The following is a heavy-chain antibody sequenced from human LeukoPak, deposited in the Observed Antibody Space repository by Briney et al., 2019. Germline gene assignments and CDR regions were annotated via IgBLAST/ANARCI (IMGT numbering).Heavy chain of an antibody. Sequence: ASVKVSCKASGGTFSSYAISWVRQAPGQGLEWMGGIIPIFGTANYAQKLQGRVTMTTDTSTSTAYMELRSLRSDDTAVYYCARDITSPITMVRGDFDYWGQGTLVTVSS. J-gene: IGHJ4*02. CDR1: GGTFSSYA. D-gene: IGHD3-10*01. V-gene: IGHV1-69*05. CDR2: IIPIFGTA. CDR3: ARDITSPITMVRGDFDY.